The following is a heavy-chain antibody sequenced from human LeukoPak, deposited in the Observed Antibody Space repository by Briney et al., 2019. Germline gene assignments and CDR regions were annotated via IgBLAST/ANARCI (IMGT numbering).Heavy chain of an antibody. CDR1: GFTFSRYW. D-gene: IGHD6-13*01. V-gene: IGHV3-7*01. Sequence: GGSLRLSCAASGFTFSRYWMTWARQAPGKGLEWVANIKQDGSEKYYVDSVKGRFTISRDNAKNSLYLQMNSLRAEDTAVYYCARDERIGSWRVSYFDYWGQGTLVTVSS. CDR2: IKQDGSEK. CDR3: ARDERIGSWRVSYFDY. J-gene: IGHJ4*02.